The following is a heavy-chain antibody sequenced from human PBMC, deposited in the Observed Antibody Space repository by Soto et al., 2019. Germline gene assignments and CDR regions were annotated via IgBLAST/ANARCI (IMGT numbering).Heavy chain of an antibody. D-gene: IGHD1-1*01. Sequence: QVHLVQSGAEVKKPGASVKVSCKGSGYTFTSYGITWVRQAPGQGLEWMGWISAHNGNTDYAQRLQGRVTVTRDTSTRTAYMELRSLRSEDTAVYYCARGRYGDYWGQEALVTVSS. CDR1: GYTFTSYG. CDR2: ISAHNGNT. CDR3: ARGRYGDY. J-gene: IGHJ4*02. V-gene: IGHV1-18*01.